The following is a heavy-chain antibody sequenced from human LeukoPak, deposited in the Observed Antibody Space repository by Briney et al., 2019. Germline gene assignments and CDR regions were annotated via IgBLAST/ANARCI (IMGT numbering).Heavy chain of an antibody. J-gene: IGHJ4*02. CDR1: DDSISSYY. CDR3: ARHRRGSGYYPFEY. Sequence: PSETLSLTCTVSDDSISSYYWSWVRQPPGKGLEWIGHIYSGGNINYNPPLKSRVTISVDTSKNQLSMKLTSVTAADTAVYHCARHRRGSGYYPFEYWGQGTLVTVSS. D-gene: IGHD3-22*01. CDR2: IYSGGNI. V-gene: IGHV4-59*01.